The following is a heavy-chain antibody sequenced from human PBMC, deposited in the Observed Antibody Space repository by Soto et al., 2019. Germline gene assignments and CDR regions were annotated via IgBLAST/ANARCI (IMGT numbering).Heavy chain of an antibody. D-gene: IGHD1-7*01. Sequence: PGESLKISCKGSGYSFTNYLIGWVRQMPGKGLEWMGIIYPGDSDTRYSPSFQGQVTISADKSISTTYLQWSSLKTSDTAMYYCASGNYRYYFDYWGHGTLVTLSS. CDR3: ASGNYRYYFDY. J-gene: IGHJ4*01. V-gene: IGHV5-51*01. CDR2: IYPGDSDT. CDR1: GYSFTNYL.